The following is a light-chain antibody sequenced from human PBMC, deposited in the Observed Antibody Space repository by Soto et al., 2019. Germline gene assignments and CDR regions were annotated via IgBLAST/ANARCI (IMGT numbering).Light chain of an antibody. V-gene: IGLV1-40*01. Sequence: QSVLTQPPSVSGAPGQRVTISCTGSSSNIGIGYDVHWYQQLPGKAPKLFIYSNSDRPSGVPDRFSGSKSGSSASLAITGLQAEDEADYYCQSYDSSLSGSLVFGTGTKVTVL. J-gene: IGLJ1*01. CDR3: QSYDSSLSGSLV. CDR1: SSNIGIGYD. CDR2: SNS.